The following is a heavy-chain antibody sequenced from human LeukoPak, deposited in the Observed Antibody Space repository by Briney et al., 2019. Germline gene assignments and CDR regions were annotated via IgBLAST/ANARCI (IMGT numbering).Heavy chain of an antibody. CDR2: INHSGST. J-gene: IGHJ4*02. CDR3: ARGAAYSGSYFPFDY. Sequence: PSETLSLTCAVYGGSFSGYYWSWIRQPPGKGLEWIGEINHSGSTNYNPSLKSRVTISVDTSENQFSLKLSPVTAADTAVYYCARGAAYSGSYFPFDYWGQGTLVTVSS. D-gene: IGHD1-26*01. V-gene: IGHV4-34*01. CDR1: GGSFSGYY.